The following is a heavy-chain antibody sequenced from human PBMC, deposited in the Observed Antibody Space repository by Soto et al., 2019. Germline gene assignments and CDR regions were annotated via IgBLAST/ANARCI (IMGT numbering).Heavy chain of an antibody. CDR3: AKVGLKDVTIFGVVIIGAFDI. V-gene: IGHV3-23*01. J-gene: IGHJ3*02. D-gene: IGHD3-3*01. CDR1: GFTFSSYA. CDR2: ISGSGGST. Sequence: EVQLLESGGGLVQPGGSLRLSCAASGFTFSSYAMSWVRQAPGKGLEWVSAISGSGGSTYYADSVKGRFTISRDNSKNPLYLQMNSLRAEDTAVYYCAKVGLKDVTIFGVVIIGAFDIWGQGTMVTVSS.